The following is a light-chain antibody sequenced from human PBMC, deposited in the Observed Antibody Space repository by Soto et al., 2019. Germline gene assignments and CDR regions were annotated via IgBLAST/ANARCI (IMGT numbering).Light chain of an antibody. J-gene: IGLJ2*01. CDR3: GAWDSSLSAVV. Sequence: QAVVTQPPSMSATPGQKVTISCSGSFSNIGNNYVSWYQQFPGTAPKLLIYDNNKRPSGIPNRFSGSKSGTSATLGITGLQTGDEADYYCGAWDSSLSAVVFGGGTKLTVL. CDR2: DNN. V-gene: IGLV1-51*01. CDR1: FSNIGNNY.